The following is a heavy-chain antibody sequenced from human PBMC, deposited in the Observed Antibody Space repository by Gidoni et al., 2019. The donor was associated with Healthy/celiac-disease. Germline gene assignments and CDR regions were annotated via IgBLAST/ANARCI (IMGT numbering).Heavy chain of an antibody. D-gene: IGHD3-22*01. J-gene: IGHJ4*02. CDR1: GGSISSSSYY. CDR2: IYYSGST. CDR3: ARDGETDYYDSSGYYSPFDY. Sequence: QLQLQESGPGLVKPSETLSLTCTVSGGSISSSSYYWGWIRQPPGKGLEWIGSIYYSGSTYYNPSLKSRVTISVDTSKNQFSLKLSSVTAADTAVYYCARDGETDYYDSSGYYSPFDYWGQGTLVTVSS. V-gene: IGHV4-39*07.